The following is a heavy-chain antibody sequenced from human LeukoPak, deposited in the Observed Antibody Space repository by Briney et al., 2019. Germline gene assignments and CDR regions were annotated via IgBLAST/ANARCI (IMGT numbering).Heavy chain of an antibody. Sequence: ASVKVSCKASGYTFTSYGISWVRQAPGQGLELMGWISAYNGNTNYSQKLQDRVTMNTDPSTSTAYMEVRSLRSEDTAVYYCARAPQESTSVSKWFGPWGQGTLVTVSS. J-gene: IGHJ5*02. CDR2: ISAYNGNT. D-gene: IGHD2-2*01. CDR1: GYTFTSYG. V-gene: IGHV1-18*01. CDR3: ARAPQESTSVSKWFGP.